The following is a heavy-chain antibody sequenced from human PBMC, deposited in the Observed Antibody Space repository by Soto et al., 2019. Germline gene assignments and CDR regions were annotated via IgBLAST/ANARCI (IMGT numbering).Heavy chain of an antibody. CDR1: GFTFSSYG. CDR3: AKDLATYYFDTSGSRPFDY. J-gene: IGHJ4*02. Sequence: PGGSLRLSCAASGFTFSSYGMHWVRQAPGKGLEWVAVISYDGTNKYNVDSVKGRFTISRDNSKNTVFLQMNSLRAEDTAVYYCAKDLATYYFDTSGSRPFDYWGQGTLVTV. V-gene: IGHV3-30*18. D-gene: IGHD3-22*01. CDR2: ISYDGTNK.